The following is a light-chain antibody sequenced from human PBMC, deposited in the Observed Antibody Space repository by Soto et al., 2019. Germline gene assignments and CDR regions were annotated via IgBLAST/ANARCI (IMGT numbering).Light chain of an antibody. V-gene: IGKV3-20*01. Sequence: EIVLTQSPGTLSLSPGERATLSCRASQSVSSSYLAWYQQKPGQAPRLLIYGASSRATGIPDRFSGSGSGTDFTVTISRLEPEDFEVYYGQQYGSSPGTFGQGTKVEIK. J-gene: IGKJ1*01. CDR1: QSVSSSY. CDR3: QQYGSSPGT. CDR2: GAS.